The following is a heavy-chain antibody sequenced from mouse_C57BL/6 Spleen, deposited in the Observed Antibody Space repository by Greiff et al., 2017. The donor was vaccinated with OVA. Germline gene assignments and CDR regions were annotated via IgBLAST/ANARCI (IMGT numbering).Heavy chain of an antibody. D-gene: IGHD2-4*01. CDR2: IYPRSGNT. CDR3: AREGEDYDGNYAMDY. J-gene: IGHJ4*01. Sequence: VQVVESGAELARPGASVKLFCKASGYTFTSYGISWVKQRTGQGLEWIGEIYPRSGNTYYNEKFKGKATLTADKSSSTAYMELRSLTSEDSAVYFCAREGEDYDGNYAMDYWGQGTSVTVSS. CDR1: GYTFTSYG. V-gene: IGHV1-81*01.